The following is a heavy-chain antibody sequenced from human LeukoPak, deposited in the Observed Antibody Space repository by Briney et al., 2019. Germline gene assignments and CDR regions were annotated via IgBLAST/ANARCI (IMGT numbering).Heavy chain of an antibody. CDR2: IYYSGST. Sequence: SETLSLTCTVSGGSISGSSYYWGWIRQPPGKGLEWIGSIYYSGSTYYNPSLKTRVTISLDTSKNQFSLKLSSVTAADTAVYYCARQASCSGTNCYPFDYWGQGTLVTVSS. J-gene: IGHJ4*02. V-gene: IGHV4-39*07. D-gene: IGHD2-2*01. CDR1: GGSISGSSYY. CDR3: ARQASCSGTNCYPFDY.